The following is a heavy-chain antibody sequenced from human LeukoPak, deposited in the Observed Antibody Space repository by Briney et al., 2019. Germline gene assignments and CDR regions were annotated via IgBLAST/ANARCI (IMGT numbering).Heavy chain of an antibody. CDR1: GFTFSSYA. D-gene: IGHD6-19*01. V-gene: IGHV3-23*01. CDR3: ANDEYSSGWYGFDY. Sequence: QPGGSLRLSCAASGFTFSSYAMSWVRQAPGKGLEWVSVISGSGGSTYYADSVKGRFTISRDNSKNTLYLQMNSLRAEDTAVYYCANDEYSSGWYGFDYWGQGTLVTVSS. J-gene: IGHJ4*02. CDR2: ISGSGGST.